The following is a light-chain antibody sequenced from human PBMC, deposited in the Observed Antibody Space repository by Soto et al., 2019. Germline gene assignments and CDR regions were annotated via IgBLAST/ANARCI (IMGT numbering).Light chain of an antibody. V-gene: IGKV3-20*01. CDR1: QSVRSTY. J-gene: IGKJ2*01. CDR3: QLYGSPPLYT. Sequence: EVVLMQSPGTLSLSPGERAALSCRASQSVRSTYLAWYQQKPGQAPRLLIYGASSRATGIPDRFSGSVSGTDLNLTISRLEPEDFAVYYCQLYGSPPLYTFGQGTKLEI. CDR2: GAS.